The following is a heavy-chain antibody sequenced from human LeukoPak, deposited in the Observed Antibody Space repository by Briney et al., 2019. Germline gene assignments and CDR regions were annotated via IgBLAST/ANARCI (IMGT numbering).Heavy chain of an antibody. D-gene: IGHD5-24*01. CDR2: INHSGST. V-gene: IGHV4-34*01. CDR3: ARGARRWLQSSPGHGHASRFDY. J-gene: IGHJ4*02. CDR1: GGSISGYY. Sequence: PSETLSLTCAVYGGSISGYYWCCIRQPPGKGLEWIGEINHSGSTNYNPSLKSRVTISVDTSKNQCSLKLSSVTAADTAVYYCARGARRWLQSSPGHGHASRFDYWGQGTLVTVFS.